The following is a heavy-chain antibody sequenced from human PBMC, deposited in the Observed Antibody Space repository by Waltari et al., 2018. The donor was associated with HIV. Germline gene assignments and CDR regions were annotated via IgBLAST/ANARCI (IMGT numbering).Heavy chain of an antibody. D-gene: IGHD5-18*01. CDR1: GFTFSSYS. J-gene: IGHJ2*01. V-gene: IGHV3-48*01. Sequence: EVQLVESGGGLVQPGGSLRLSCAASGFTFSSYSMNWVRQAPGKGLEWVSYISSSSSTIYYADSVKGRFTISRDNAKNSLYLQMNSLRAEDTAVYYCARAQGDTAMVPGYFDLWGRGTLVTVSS. CDR2: ISSSSSTI. CDR3: ARAQGDTAMVPGYFDL.